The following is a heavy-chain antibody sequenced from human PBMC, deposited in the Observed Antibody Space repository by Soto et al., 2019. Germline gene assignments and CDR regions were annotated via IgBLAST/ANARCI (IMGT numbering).Heavy chain of an antibody. CDR2: IIPLYGTA. D-gene: IGHD4-17*01. CDR3: ATGWAVGDSVIRNGN. CDR1: GGTLSNLG. J-gene: IGHJ4*02. Sequence: QVQLVQSGAEVKKPGSSVKVSCRASGGTLSNLGINWVRQAPGQGLEWMGGIIPLYGTANYGQKFQGRVTITAEKSTNTAYVEVNNPRSEDTAVYYCATGWAVGDSVIRNGNWGQRTQVTVSS. V-gene: IGHV1-69*06.